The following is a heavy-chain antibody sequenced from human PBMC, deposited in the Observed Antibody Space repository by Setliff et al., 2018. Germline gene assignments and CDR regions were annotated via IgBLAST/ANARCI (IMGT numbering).Heavy chain of an antibody. V-gene: IGHV4-61*09. Sequence: PSETLSLTCSVSGGSISSGGFYWSWTRQSAGRGLEWIGHFHTGGATDYNPSLKSRVTISLDSSKNQFSLRLSSVTAADAAVYFCARESATIGEFPLYYFDKWGQGIPVTVSS. CDR2: FHTGGAT. D-gene: IGHD3-10*01. CDR3: ARESATIGEFPLYYFDK. J-gene: IGHJ4*02. CDR1: GGSISSGGFY.